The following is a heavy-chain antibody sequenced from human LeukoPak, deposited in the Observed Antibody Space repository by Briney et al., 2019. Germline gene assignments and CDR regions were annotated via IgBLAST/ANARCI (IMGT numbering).Heavy chain of an antibody. Sequence: AGGSLRLSCAASGFTFSRYWMSWVRQAPGKGLEWVANIKEDGSQKYYVDSVKGRFTISRDNAKNSLYLQMNSLRAEDTALYYSLRDYQGYWGQGTLVTVSS. J-gene: IGHJ4*02. D-gene: IGHD6-13*01. CDR2: IKEDGSQK. V-gene: IGHV3-7*01. CDR3: LRDYQGY. CDR1: GFTFSRYW.